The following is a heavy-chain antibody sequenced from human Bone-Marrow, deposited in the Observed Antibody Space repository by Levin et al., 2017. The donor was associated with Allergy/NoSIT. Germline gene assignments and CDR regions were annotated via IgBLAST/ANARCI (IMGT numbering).Heavy chain of an antibody. V-gene: IGHV1-24*01. CDR1: GYTLTELS. Sequence: AASVKVSCKVSGYTLTELSMHWVRQAPGKGLEWMGGFDPEDGETIYAQKFQGRVTMTEDTSTDTAYMELSSLRSEDTAVYYCATHIAAAGTFIDYWGQGTLVTVSS. CDR3: ATHIAAAGTFIDY. J-gene: IGHJ4*02. D-gene: IGHD6-13*01. CDR2: FDPEDGET.